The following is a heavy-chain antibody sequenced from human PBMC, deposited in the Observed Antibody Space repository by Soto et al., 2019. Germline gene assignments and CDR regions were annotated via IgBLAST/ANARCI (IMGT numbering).Heavy chain of an antibody. CDR2: IYYSGST. Sequence: TSETLSLTCTVSGGSISSGGYYWSWIRQHPXKGLEWIGYIYYSGSTYYNPSLKSRVTISVDTSKNQFSLKLSSVTAADTAVYYCARLITMVRGVIIGFDPWGQGTLVTVSS. J-gene: IGHJ5*02. V-gene: IGHV4-31*03. CDR1: GGSISSGGYY. D-gene: IGHD3-10*01. CDR3: ARLITMVRGVIIGFDP.